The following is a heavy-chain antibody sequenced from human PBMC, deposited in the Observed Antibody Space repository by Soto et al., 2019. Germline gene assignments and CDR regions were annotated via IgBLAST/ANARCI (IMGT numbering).Heavy chain of an antibody. CDR1: GYTLTELS. D-gene: IGHD3-9*01. V-gene: IGHV1-24*01. J-gene: IGHJ4*02. Sequence: ASVKVSCKVSGYTLTELSMHWVRQAPGKGLEWMGGFDPEDGETIYAQKFQGRVTMTEDTSTGTAYMELSSLRSEDTAVYYCATKSDYDILTGFDYWGQGTLVTVSS. CDR2: FDPEDGET. CDR3: ATKSDYDILTGFDY.